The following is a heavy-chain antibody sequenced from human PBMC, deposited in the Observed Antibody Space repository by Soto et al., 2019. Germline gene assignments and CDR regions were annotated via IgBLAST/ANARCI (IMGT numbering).Heavy chain of an antibody. V-gene: IGHV4-34*01. CDR2: INHSGST. Sequence: QEQLQQWGAGLLEPSETLSLTCAVYSGSFSGYYWSWIRQPPGKGLEWIGEINHSGSTYYNPSLKSRXXIXVXXSKNHFSLKLNSVTAADTAVYYCARGRWLRTSFDYWGQGTLVTVSS. CDR1: SGSFSGYY. CDR3: ARGRWLRTSFDY. D-gene: IGHD5-12*01. J-gene: IGHJ4*02.